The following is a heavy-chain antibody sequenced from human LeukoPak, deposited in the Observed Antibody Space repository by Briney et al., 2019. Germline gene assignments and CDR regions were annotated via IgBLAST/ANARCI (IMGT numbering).Heavy chain of an antibody. CDR1: GGSISGNTYY. V-gene: IGHV4-39*01. D-gene: IGHD6-13*01. CDR2: MFYNGSP. J-gene: IGHJ4*02. CDR3: ARRRGYSGSYYYFDY. Sequence: SQTLSLTCTVSGGSISGNTYYWGWIRQPPGKGLEWIGSMFYNGSPYYNPSLKSRVTISVDTSNNQFSLRVSSVTAADTAVYYCARRRGYSGSYYYFDYWGQGTLVTVSS.